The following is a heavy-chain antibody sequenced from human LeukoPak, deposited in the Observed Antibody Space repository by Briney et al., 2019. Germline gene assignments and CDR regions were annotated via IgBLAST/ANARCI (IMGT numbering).Heavy chain of an antibody. CDR3: ARDYNDYVWGSYLSDY. Sequence: ASLKVSCKASGYAFTSYGISWVRQAPGQGLEWMGGISAYNGNTNYAQKLQGRVTMTTDTSTSTAYMELRSLRSDDTAVYYCARDYNDYVWGSYLSDYWGQGTLVTVSS. D-gene: IGHD3-16*02. CDR2: ISAYNGNT. V-gene: IGHV1-18*01. CDR1: GYAFTSYG. J-gene: IGHJ4*02.